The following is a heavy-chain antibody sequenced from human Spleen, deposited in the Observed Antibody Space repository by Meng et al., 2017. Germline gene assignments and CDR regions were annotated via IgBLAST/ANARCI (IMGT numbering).Heavy chain of an antibody. CDR2: ITPNTGGT. J-gene: IGHJ4*02. CDR1: GYTFTGYS. Sequence: ASVKVSCKVSGYTFTGYSMHWVRQAPGQGLEWMGRITPNTGGTIYGQKFRGRVTMTWDTSISTVYMELSRLTYDDTAVYYCAREGRGGSSEFDYWGQGTLVTVSS. D-gene: IGHD5-18*01. V-gene: IGHV1-2*06. CDR3: AREGRGGSSEFDY.